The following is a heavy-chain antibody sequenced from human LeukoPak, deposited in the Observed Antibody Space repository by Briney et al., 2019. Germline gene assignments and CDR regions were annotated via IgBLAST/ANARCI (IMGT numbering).Heavy chain of an antibody. D-gene: IGHD2-2*01. Sequence: SVKVSCKASGGTFSSYAISWVRQAPGQGLGWMGRIIPILGIANYAQKFQGRVTITADKSTSTAYMELSSLRSEDTAVYYCARVPNLGYCSSTSCHDAFDIWGQGTMVTVSS. CDR1: GGTFSSYA. CDR2: IIPILGIA. J-gene: IGHJ3*02. V-gene: IGHV1-69*04. CDR3: ARVPNLGYCSSTSCHDAFDI.